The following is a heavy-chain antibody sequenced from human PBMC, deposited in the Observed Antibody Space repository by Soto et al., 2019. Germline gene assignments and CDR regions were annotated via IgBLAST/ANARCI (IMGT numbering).Heavy chain of an antibody. D-gene: IGHD4-17*01. CDR1: GYTFTGYY. V-gene: IGHV1-2*02. CDR2: INPNSGGT. J-gene: IGHJ4*02. CDR3: ARVKSVTQNPFFDY. Sequence: GASVKVSCKASGYTFTGYYMHWVRQAPGQGLEWMGWINPNSGGTNYAQKFQGRVTMTRDTSISTAYMELSRLRSDDTAVYYCARVKSVTQNPFFDYWGQGTLVTVSS.